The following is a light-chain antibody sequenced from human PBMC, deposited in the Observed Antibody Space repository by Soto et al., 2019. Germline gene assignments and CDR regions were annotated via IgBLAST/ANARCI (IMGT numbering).Light chain of an antibody. CDR3: AAWDESLSGPV. CDR1: SSNIGSNY. Sequence: QSVLTQPPSASGTPGQRVTMSCSGSSSNIGSNYVYWYQQVPGAAPKLLISNTSTRPSGVPDRFSGSKSGTSASLAISGLRSEDEADYYCAAWDESLSGPVFGGGTQLTVL. J-gene: IGLJ2*01. V-gene: IGLV1-47*02. CDR2: NTS.